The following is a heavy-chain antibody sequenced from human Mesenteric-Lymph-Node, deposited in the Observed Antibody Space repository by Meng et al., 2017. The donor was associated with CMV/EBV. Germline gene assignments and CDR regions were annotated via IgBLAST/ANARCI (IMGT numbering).Heavy chain of an antibody. CDR2: ISYDGSNK. J-gene: IGHJ4*02. V-gene: IGHV3-30*04. D-gene: IGHD3-3*01. Sequence: SGFTFSSYAMHWVRQAPGKGLEWVAVISYDGSNKYYADSVKGRFTISRDNSKNTLYLQMNSLRAEDTAVYYCARGGYDFWSGYFDYWGQGTLVTVSS. CDR3: ARGGYDFWSGYFDY. CDR1: GFTFSSYA.